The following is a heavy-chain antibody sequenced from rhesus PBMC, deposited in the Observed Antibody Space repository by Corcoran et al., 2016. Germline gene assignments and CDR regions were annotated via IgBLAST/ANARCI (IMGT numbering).Heavy chain of an antibody. D-gene: IGHD6-25*01. Sequence: QVQLQESGPGVVKPSETLSLTCAVSGYSISSGYDWSWIRQPPGKGLEWIGYIYGSSGSTNYNPSLNNRVTISKDPSKNQFSLKLSSVTAADTAVYYCARGGYGSWNLRYWGQGVLVTVSS. CDR1: GYSISSGYD. V-gene: IGHV4-76*01. CDR3: ARGGYGSWNLRY. J-gene: IGHJ4*01. CDR2: IYGSSGST.